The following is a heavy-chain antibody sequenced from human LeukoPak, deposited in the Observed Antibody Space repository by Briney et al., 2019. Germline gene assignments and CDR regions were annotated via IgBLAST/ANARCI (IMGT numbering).Heavy chain of an antibody. V-gene: IGHV1-69*01. CDR2: FIPIFGTA. Sequence: GASVKVSCKASGGTFSSYAVSWVRQAPGQGLEWMGGFIPIFGTAKYAQRFQGRVTITADESTSTAHMELNSLRSEDTAVYYCAIALYSSNWYFIHWGQGTLVTVSS. CDR3: AIALYSSNWYFIH. CDR1: GGTFSSYA. D-gene: IGHD6-13*01. J-gene: IGHJ4*02.